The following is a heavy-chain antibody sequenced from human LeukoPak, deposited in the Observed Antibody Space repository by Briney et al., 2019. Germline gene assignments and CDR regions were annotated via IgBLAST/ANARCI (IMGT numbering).Heavy chain of an antibody. CDR3: AKSPVSSCRGSFCYPFDY. J-gene: IGHJ4*02. CDR1: GFTFNSYA. CDR2: ISGSDDGT. D-gene: IGHD2-15*01. V-gene: IGHV3-23*01. Sequence: GGSLRLSCAASGFTFNSYAMSWVRQIPGKGLEWVSAISGSDDGTYYADSVKGRFTISRDNSRNTLYLQMNTLRAEDTAVYFCAKSPVSSCRGSFCYPFDYWGQGNLVTVSS.